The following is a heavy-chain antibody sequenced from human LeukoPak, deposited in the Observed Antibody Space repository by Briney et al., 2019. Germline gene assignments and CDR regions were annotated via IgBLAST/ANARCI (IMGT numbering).Heavy chain of an antibody. Sequence: PGGSLRLSCAASGFTFDDYGMSWVRQAPGKGLEWVSGINWNGGSTGYADSVKGRFTISRDNAKNSLYLQMNRLRAEDTALYYCARVWGLRLGDPIEYWGQGTLVTVSS. J-gene: IGHJ4*02. CDR1: GFTFDDYG. D-gene: IGHD3-16*01. CDR3: ARVWGLRLGDPIEY. V-gene: IGHV3-20*04. CDR2: INWNGGST.